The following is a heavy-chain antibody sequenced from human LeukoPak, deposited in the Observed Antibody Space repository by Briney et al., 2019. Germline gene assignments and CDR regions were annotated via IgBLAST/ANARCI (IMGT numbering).Heavy chain of an antibody. J-gene: IGHJ5*02. CDR1: GYTFTSYD. CDR3: ARDQDYYGSGSYGPDH. V-gene: IGHV1-8*01. CDR2: MNPNSGNP. D-gene: IGHD3-10*01. Sequence: ASVKVSFKASGYTFTSYDSNRVGQATGQGREWMGWMNPNSGNPGYAQKFHGRVTMTRTTSITTAYMELSSLRSEDTAVYYCARDQDYYGSGSYGPDHWGQGILVTVSS.